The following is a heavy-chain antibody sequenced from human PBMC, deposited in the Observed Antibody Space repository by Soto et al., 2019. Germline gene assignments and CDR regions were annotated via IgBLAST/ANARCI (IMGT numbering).Heavy chain of an antibody. CDR1: GFSVSNLF. Sequence: EVQLVESGGGLVQPGGSLRLSCAASGFSVSNLFMTWVRQAPGKGLEWVSSISSSSSYIYYADSVKGRFTISRDNAKNSLYLQMNSLRAEDTAVYYCARDSGINDYWGQGTLVTVSS. CDR2: ISSSSSYI. V-gene: IGHV3-21*01. J-gene: IGHJ4*02. CDR3: ARDSGINDY.